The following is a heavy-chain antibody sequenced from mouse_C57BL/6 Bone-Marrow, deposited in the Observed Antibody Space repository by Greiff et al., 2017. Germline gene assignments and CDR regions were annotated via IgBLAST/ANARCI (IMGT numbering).Heavy chain of an antibody. CDR3: ALPYFDY. CDR2: IDPSDSYT. Sequence: QVQLQQSGAELVMPGASVKLSCKASGYTFTSYWMHWVKQRPGQGLAWIGEIDPSDSYTNYNQKFKGKSTLTVDKSSSTAYMQLSSLTSEDSAVYYCALPYFDYWGQGTTLTVSS. J-gene: IGHJ2*01. CDR1: GYTFTSYW. V-gene: IGHV1-69*01. D-gene: IGHD1-1*01.